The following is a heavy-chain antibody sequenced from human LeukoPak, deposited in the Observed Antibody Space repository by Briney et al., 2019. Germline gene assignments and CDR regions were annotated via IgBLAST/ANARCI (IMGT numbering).Heavy chain of an antibody. CDR3: ARAPPYCGGDCYRFDY. D-gene: IGHD2-21*02. Sequence: APVKVSCKASGYTFTSYYMHWVRQAPGQGLEWMGIINPSGGSISYAQKFQGRVTMTRDTSTSTVYMKLSSLRSEDTAVYYCARAPPYCGGDCYRFDYWGQGTLVTVSS. CDR1: GYTFTSYY. V-gene: IGHV1-46*01. CDR2: INPSGGSI. J-gene: IGHJ4*02.